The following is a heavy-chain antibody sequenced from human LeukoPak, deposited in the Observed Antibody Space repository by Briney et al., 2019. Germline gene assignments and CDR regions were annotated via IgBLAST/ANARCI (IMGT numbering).Heavy chain of an antibody. Sequence: PGGSLRLSCSASGXTFSSSSMHWVPRAPGKGLVWVWRFSSDGTSTNYADSVKGRFVISRDNAKNTLYLQMNSLRAEDTAVYFCARVRSSSWFDYWGQGTLVAVSS. CDR3: ARVRSSSWFDY. D-gene: IGHD6-13*01. CDR2: FSSDGTST. CDR1: GXTFSSSS. V-gene: IGHV3-74*01. J-gene: IGHJ4*02.